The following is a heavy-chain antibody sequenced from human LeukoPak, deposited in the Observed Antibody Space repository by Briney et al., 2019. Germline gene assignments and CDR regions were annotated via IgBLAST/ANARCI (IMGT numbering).Heavy chain of an antibody. V-gene: IGHV4-61*02. D-gene: IGHD3-10*01. CDR3: ARGLWFGDENPPYFDY. CDR1: GGSISSSNYY. J-gene: IGHJ4*02. CDR2: IYTSESP. Sequence: SQTLSLTCSVSGGSISSSNYYWSWIQQPAGKGLEWIGRIYTSESPNYNPSLKSRVTISVDTSRNQFSLKLSSVTAADTAVYYCARGLWFGDENPPYFDYWGQGILVTVSS.